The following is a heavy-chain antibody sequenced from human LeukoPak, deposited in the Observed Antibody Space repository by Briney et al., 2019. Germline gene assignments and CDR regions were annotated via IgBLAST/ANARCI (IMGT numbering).Heavy chain of an antibody. V-gene: IGHV4-59*08. CDR2: IYGSGNI. CDR3: ASHIAAAGPKHYYGMDV. D-gene: IGHD6-13*01. Sequence: KTSETLSLTCTVSGGSISNYHWSWIRQPPGKRLEWIGSIYGSGNINYNPSLKSRVTISADTSKNQFSLKLSSVTAADTAVYYCASHIAAAGPKHYYGMDVWGQGTTITVSS. J-gene: IGHJ6*02. CDR1: GGSISNYH.